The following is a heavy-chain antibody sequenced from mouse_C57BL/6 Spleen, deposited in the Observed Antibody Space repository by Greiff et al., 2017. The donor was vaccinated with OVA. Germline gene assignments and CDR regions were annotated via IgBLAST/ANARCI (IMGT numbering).Heavy chain of an antibody. CDR1: GFTFTDYY. Sequence: EVKLVESGGGLVQSGGSLSLSCAASGFTFTDYYMSWVRQPPGQALEWLGFIRNTANGYTTESSASVKGRFTISRDNSQSILYLQMNALRAEDSATYDCARYLFYYAMGCWCQVTSVTVSS. J-gene: IGHJ4*01. CDR2: IRNTANGYTT. CDR3: ARYLFYYAMGC. V-gene: IGHV7-3*01.